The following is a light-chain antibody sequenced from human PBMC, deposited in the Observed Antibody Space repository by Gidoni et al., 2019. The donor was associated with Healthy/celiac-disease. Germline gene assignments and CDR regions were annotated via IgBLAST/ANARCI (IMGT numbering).Light chain of an antibody. J-gene: IGKJ4*01. CDR3: QKYNSAPPLT. CDR2: AAS. Sequence: DIQLTQSPSSLSASVGDRVTITCRASQGISNYLAWYQQKPGKVPKLLIYAASTLQSGVPSRFSGSGSGTDFTLTISSLQPEDVATYYCQKYNSAPPLTFGGGTKVEIK. V-gene: IGKV1-27*01. CDR1: QGISNY.